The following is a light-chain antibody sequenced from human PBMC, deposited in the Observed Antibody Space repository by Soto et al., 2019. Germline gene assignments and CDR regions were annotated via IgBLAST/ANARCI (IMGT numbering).Light chain of an antibody. CDR3: QQSYSTPVT. CDR1: QSISSY. J-gene: IGKJ4*01. V-gene: IGKV1-39*01. CDR2: AAS. Sequence: DIQMTQSPSSLSASVGYRVTITCLASQSISSYLNWYQQKPGKAPKLLIYAASSLQSGVPSRFSGSGSGTDFTLTISSLQPEDFATYYCQQSYSTPVTFGGGTKVDIK.